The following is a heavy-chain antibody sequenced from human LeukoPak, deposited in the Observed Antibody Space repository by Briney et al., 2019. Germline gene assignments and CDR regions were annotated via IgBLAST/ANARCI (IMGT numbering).Heavy chain of an antibody. CDR2: ISSGSSYI. V-gene: IGHV3-21*01. J-gene: IGHJ6*02. Sequence: GGSLRLSCAASGFTFSSYSMNWVRQAPGKGLEWVSSISSGSSYIYYADSVKGRFTISRDNAKNSLYLQMNSLRAEDTAVYYCARGAPTTVTESYYYYYGMDVWGQGTTVTVSS. CDR3: ARGAPTTVTESYYYYYGMDV. D-gene: IGHD4-11*01. CDR1: GFTFSSYS.